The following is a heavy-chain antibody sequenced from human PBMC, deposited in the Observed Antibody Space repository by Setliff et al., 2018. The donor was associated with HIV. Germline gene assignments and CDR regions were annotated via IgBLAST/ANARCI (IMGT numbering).Heavy chain of an antibody. D-gene: IGHD3-16*01. CDR3: ARVRLSSPSRPGGYCDY. V-gene: IGHV4-31*03. Sequence: SETLSLTCTVSGGSISSGAYYWSWLRQHPGQGLEWIGYIYYSGSTYYNPSLKSRVTISVDTSKNQFSLKLNSVTAADTAVYYCARVRLSSPSRPGGYCDYWGQGTLVTVSS. CDR2: IYYSGST. CDR1: GGSISSGAYY. J-gene: IGHJ4*02.